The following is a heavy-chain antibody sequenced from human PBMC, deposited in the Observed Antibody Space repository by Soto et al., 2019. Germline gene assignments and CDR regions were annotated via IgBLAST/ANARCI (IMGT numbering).Heavy chain of an antibody. Sequence: HPGGSLRLSCAASGFTFSTYWMNWVRQAPGKGLEWVASIKQDGSDKFYVDSVKGRFTISRDDAKNSLYLQMNSLRAEDTAVYYCARGPPRPYGTSSFAYWGQGALVTVSS. J-gene: IGHJ4*02. CDR1: GFTFSTYW. CDR3: ARGPPRPYGTSSFAY. V-gene: IGHV3-7*01. CDR2: IKQDGSDK. D-gene: IGHD6-13*01.